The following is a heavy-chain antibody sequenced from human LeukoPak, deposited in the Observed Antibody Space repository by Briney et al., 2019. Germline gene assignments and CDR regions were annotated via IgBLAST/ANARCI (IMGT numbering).Heavy chain of an antibody. V-gene: IGHV3-23*01. CDR1: GFTFSSSA. D-gene: IGHD3-22*01. CDR2: ISNNGGYT. J-gene: IGHJ3*02. Sequence: PGGSLRLSCAASGFTFSSSAMSWVRQAPGKGLEWVSAISNNGGYTYYADSVQGRFTISRDNSKNTLYLQMNSLRAEDTAVYYCARDSSGLDAFDIWGQGTMVTVSS. CDR3: ARDSSGLDAFDI.